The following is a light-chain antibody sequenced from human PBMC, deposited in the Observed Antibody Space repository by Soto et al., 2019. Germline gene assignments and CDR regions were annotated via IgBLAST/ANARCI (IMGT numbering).Light chain of an antibody. CDR3: HQYTSPPWT. CDR1: QSISIW. J-gene: IGKJ1*01. Sequence: DIQMTQSPSTLSASVGDRVTITCRAGQSISIWLAWYQQKPGKAPKLLIYKASSLESGVPSRFSGSGSGTEFTLTISSLQPDDFAAYYCHQYTSPPWTFGQGTKVEIK. CDR2: KAS. V-gene: IGKV1-5*03.